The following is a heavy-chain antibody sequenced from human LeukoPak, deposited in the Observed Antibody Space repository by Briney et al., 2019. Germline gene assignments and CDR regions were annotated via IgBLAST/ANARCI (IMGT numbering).Heavy chain of an antibody. CDR1: GYTLTELS. J-gene: IGHJ4*02. CDR2: FDPEDGET. Sequence: ASVKVSCKVSGYTLTELSMHWMRQAPGKGLEWMGGFDPEDGETIYAQKFQGRVTMTEDTSTDTAYMELSSLRSEDTAVYYCATVWSGYYYFDYWGQGTLVTVSS. CDR3: ATVWSGYYYFDY. D-gene: IGHD3-3*01. V-gene: IGHV1-24*01.